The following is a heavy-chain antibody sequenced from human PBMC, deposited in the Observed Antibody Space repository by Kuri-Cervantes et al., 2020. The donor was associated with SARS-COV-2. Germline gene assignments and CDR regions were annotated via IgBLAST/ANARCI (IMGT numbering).Heavy chain of an antibody. CDR3: ARDLRDYYYYYMDV. V-gene: IGHV3-15*01. CDR2: IKSKTDGGTT. CDR1: GFTFSNAW. Sequence: GEFLKISFAASGFTFSNAWMSWVRQAPGKGLEWVGRIKSKTDGGTTDYAAPVKGRFTISRDNAKNSLYLQMNSLRAEDTAVYYCARDLRDYYYYYMDVWGKGTTVTVSS. J-gene: IGHJ6*03.